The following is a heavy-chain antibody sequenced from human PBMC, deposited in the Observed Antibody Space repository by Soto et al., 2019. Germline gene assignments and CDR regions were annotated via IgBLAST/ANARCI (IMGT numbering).Heavy chain of an antibody. CDR2: INPNGGAT. CDR3: ARESGGATATLDYYYFYMDV. V-gene: IGHV1-2*02. CDR1: GDSFSAFY. D-gene: IGHD5-12*01. J-gene: IGHJ6*03. Sequence: QVQLVQSGAEVKKPGASVKVSCKTSGDSFSAFYLHWVRQAPGQGLEWLGWINPNGGATKYAQKFRGRVAMTKDPSNRTAYLGLSSLRSDDTALYYCARESGGATATLDYYYFYMDVWGKGTTVTVSS.